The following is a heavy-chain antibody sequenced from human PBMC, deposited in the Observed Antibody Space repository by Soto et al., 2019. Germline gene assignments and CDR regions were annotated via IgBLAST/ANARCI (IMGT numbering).Heavy chain of an antibody. J-gene: IGHJ4*02. CDR1: GGTLSSFT. Sequence: QVQLVQSGAQLKKPGSSVKVSCKASGGTLSSFTISWVRQAPGQGPEWMGGITPIFATANYAQKFQGRVTITADESTNTVYMELSSLRSEDTAVYYCARWRGTVTTPGFMGPLDYWGQGTPVSVSS. V-gene: IGHV1-69*01. D-gene: IGHD3-3*01. CDR2: ITPIFATA. CDR3: ARWRGTVTTPGFMGPLDY.